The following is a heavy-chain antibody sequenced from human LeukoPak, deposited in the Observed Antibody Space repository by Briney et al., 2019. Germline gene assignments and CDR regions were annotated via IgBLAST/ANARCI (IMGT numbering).Heavy chain of an antibody. V-gene: IGHV3-7*01. D-gene: IGHD2-15*01. Sequence: GGSLRLSCAASGFTFSSYWMSWVRQAPGKGLEWVANINQGGSEKYYVDSVKGRFTISRDNAKNSLYLQISSLRAEDTALYYCASRSSVAASGPGWGQGTLVTVSS. CDR2: INQGGSEK. CDR1: GFTFSSYW. CDR3: ASRSSVAASGPG. J-gene: IGHJ4*02.